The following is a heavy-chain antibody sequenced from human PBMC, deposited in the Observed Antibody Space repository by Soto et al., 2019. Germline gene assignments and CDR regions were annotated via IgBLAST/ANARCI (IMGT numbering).Heavy chain of an antibody. CDR2: ISHDGRVT. CDR1: GFTFNSLS. J-gene: IGHJ4*02. D-gene: IGHD2-21*02. V-gene: IGHV3-30*04. Sequence: QVQLVESGGGMVQPGTSLRLSCAASGFTFNSLSLHWVRQRPDKGLAWVAVISHDGRVTFYADFVKGRFTVSRYNSKNDIYLQVNSLRAEDTAVYYCAREPYGDSQYFDYWGQGTLVTVSS. CDR3: AREPYGDSQYFDY.